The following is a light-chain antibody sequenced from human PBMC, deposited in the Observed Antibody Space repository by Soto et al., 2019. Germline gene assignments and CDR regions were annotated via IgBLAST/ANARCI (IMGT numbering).Light chain of an antibody. CDR3: QQRSNWPAYT. CDR2: DAS. Sequence: ETVLTQSPATLSLSPGERDTLSCRASQSVHTYLAWYQQKAGQAPRLLIYDASNRATGIPARFSGSGSGTNFTLTISCLEPEDCAVYYCQQRSNWPAYTFGQGTKLEIK. J-gene: IGKJ2*01. CDR1: QSVHTY. V-gene: IGKV3-11*01.